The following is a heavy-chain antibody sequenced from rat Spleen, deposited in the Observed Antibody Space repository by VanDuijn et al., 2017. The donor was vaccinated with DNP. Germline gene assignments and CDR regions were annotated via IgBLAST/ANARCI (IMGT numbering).Heavy chain of an antibody. Sequence: EVRLVESGGDLVQPGRSLKLSCVASGFTFNNYWMAWIRQVPGKGLEWVASITSSGGTTYYPDSVKGRFTISRDNAKSTLYLQMNSLRSEDTATYYCARAKYSSHYWYFDFWGPGTMVTVSS. J-gene: IGHJ1*01. D-gene: IGHD1-2*01. CDR2: ITSSGGTT. V-gene: IGHV5-31*01. CDR3: ARAKYSSHYWYFDF. CDR1: GFTFNNYW.